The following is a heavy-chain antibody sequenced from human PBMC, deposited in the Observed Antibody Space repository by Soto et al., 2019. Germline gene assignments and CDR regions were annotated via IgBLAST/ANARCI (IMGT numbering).Heavy chain of an antibody. CDR1: GYSFTSYW. Sequence: ISCKGSGYSFTSYWIGWVRQIPGKGLEWMGIIYPGDSDTRYSPSFQGQVTISADKSISTAYLQWSSLKASDTAMYYCARHLSDDTAMVTPFDYWGQGTLVTVSS. D-gene: IGHD5-18*01. J-gene: IGHJ4*02. CDR3: ARHLSDDTAMVTPFDY. CDR2: IYPGDSDT. V-gene: IGHV5-51*01.